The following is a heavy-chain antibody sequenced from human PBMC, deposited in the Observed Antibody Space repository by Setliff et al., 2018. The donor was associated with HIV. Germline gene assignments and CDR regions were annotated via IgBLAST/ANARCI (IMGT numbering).Heavy chain of an antibody. Sequence: LSLTCSVSGGSISSGSYYWNWIRQPAGKGLEWIGRIYTSGSTNYNPSLQSRITISVDTSKNQFSLKLSSVTAADTAVYYCTRTNPLAAPPFDFWGQGTLVTVSS. CDR3: TRTNPLAAPPFDF. CDR1: GGSISSGSYY. J-gene: IGHJ4*02. CDR2: IYTSGST. V-gene: IGHV4-61*02. D-gene: IGHD6-13*01.